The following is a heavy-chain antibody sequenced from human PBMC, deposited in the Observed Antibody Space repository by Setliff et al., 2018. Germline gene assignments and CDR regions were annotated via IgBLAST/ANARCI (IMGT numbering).Heavy chain of an antibody. CDR2: INHSGST. V-gene: IGHV4-34*01. D-gene: IGHD6-13*01. J-gene: IGHJ6*02. CDR1: GGSFSGYY. CDR3: ARQQQLVIGSTAYYYYGMDV. Sequence: SETLSLTCAVYGGSFSGYYWSWIRQPPGKGLEWIGEINHSGSTNYNPSLKSRVTISVDTSKNQFSLRLSSVTAADTAVYYCARQQQLVIGSTAYYYYGMDVWGQGTTVTVSS.